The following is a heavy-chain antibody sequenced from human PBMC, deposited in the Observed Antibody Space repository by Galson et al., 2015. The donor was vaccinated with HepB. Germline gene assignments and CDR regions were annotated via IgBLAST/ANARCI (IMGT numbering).Heavy chain of an antibody. CDR3: AKDGIAVAGKSYFDY. CDR1: GFTLSSYA. D-gene: IGHD6-19*01. V-gene: IGHV3-23*01. Sequence: SLRLSCAASGFTLSSYAMSWVRQAPGKGLEWVSAISGSGGSTYYADSVKGRFTISRDNSKNTLYLQMNSLRAEDTAVYYCAKDGIAVAGKSYFDYWGQGTLVTVSS. CDR2: ISGSGGST. J-gene: IGHJ4*02.